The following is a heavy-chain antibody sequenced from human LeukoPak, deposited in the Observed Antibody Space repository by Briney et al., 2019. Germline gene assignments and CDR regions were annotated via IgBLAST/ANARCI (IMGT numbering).Heavy chain of an antibody. J-gene: IGHJ4*02. V-gene: IGHV3-23*01. CDR1: GFTFSSYS. Sequence: PGGSLRLSCAASGFTFSSYSMNWVRQAPGKGLEWVSAISGSGGSTYYADSVKGRFTISRDNSKNTLYLQMNSLRAEDTAVYYCAKWVYDSSGYYADYWGQGTLVTVSS. CDR2: ISGSGGST. D-gene: IGHD3-22*01. CDR3: AKWVYDSSGYYADY.